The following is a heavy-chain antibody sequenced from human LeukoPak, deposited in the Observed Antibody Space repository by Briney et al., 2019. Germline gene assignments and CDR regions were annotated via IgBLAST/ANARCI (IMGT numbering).Heavy chain of an antibody. J-gene: IGHJ1*01. CDR2: INHSGST. D-gene: IGHD4-23*01. V-gene: IGHV4-34*01. CDR1: GGSFSGYS. CDR3: ARYLDYGGNSRVFQH. Sequence: SETLSLTCAVYGGSFSGYSWSWIRQPPGKGLEWIGEINHSGSTNYNPSLKSRVTISVDTSKNQFSLKLSSVTAADTAVYYCARYLDYGGNSRVFQHWGQGTLVTVSS.